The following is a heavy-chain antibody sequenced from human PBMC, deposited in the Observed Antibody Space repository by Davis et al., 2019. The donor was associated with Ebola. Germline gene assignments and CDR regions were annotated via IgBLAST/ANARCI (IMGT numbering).Heavy chain of an antibody. Sequence: PGGSLRLSCAASGFIFSSYAMSWVRQAPGKGLEWVSSISVRSITYHADSVKGRFTISRGNSKNTLYLQMNSLSAEDTAVYYCAKVHPPTTVTTGWFDPWGQGTLVTVSS. D-gene: IGHD4-17*01. CDR3: AKVHPPTTVTTGWFDP. V-gene: IGHV3-23*01. J-gene: IGHJ5*02. CDR1: GFIFSSYA. CDR2: ISVRSIT.